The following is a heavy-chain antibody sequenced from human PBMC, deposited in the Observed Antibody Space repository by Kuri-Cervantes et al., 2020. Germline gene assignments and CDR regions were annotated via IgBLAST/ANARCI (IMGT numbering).Heavy chain of an antibody. J-gene: IGHJ4*02. CDR2: TSSDGNNK. Sequence: GESLKISCEASGFTFSCCAIHWVRQAPGKRLEWVAFTSSDGNNKNYGDSVKGRFTISRDNSKNTLYLQMNSLRAEDTAIYSCSRPRLGSGYDWGYWGQGTLVTVSS. V-gene: IGHV3-30*03. D-gene: IGHD5-12*01. CDR3: SRPRLGSGYDWGY. CDR1: GFTFSCCA.